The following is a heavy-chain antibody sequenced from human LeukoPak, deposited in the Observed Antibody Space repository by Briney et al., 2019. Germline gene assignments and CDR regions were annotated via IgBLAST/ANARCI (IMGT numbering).Heavy chain of an antibody. CDR1: GGTFSSYA. CDR3: AYYYDSSGYYRAFDY. CDR2: IIPIFGTA. V-gene: IGHV1-69*13. J-gene: IGHJ4*02. Sequence: SVKVSCKASGGTFSSYAISWVRQAPGQGLEWIGGIIPIFGTANYAQKFQGRVTITADESTSTAYMELSSLRSEDTAVYYCAYYYDSSGYYRAFDYWGQGTLVTVSS. D-gene: IGHD3-22*01.